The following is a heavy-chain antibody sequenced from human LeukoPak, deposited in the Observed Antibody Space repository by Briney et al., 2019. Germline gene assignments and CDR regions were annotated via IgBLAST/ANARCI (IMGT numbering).Heavy chain of an antibody. CDR3: ARERGRD. Sequence: GGSLRLSCAASGFTFSSYAMSWVRQAPGKGLEWVSIIHIGVTTHYADSVKGRFTISRDNFKNTLYLQMNRLRVEDTAVYYCARERGRDWGQGTLVTVSS. D-gene: IGHD1-1*01. CDR2: IHIGVTT. V-gene: IGHV3-53*01. CDR1: GFTFSSYA. J-gene: IGHJ4*02.